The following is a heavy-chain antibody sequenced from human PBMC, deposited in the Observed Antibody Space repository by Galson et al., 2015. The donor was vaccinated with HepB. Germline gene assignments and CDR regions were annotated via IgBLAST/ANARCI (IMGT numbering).Heavy chain of an antibody. J-gene: IGHJ4*02. CDR1: GGSISSYY. CDR2: IYYSGST. CDR3: ARTYYDFWSGYYVPRYYFDY. V-gene: IGHV4-59*01. Sequence: ETLSLTCTVSGGSISSYYWSWIRQPPGKGLEWIGYIYYSGSTNYNPSLKSRVTISVDTSKNQFSLKLSSVTAADTAVYYCARTYYDFWSGYYVPRYYFDYWGQGTLVTVSS. D-gene: IGHD3-3*01.